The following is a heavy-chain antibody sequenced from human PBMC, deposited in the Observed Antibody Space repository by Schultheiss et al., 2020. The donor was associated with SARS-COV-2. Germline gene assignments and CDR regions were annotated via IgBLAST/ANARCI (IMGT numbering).Heavy chain of an antibody. Sequence: GGSLRLSCAASGFTFDDYAMHWVRQAPGKGLEWVSAISWDSGTIGYADSVKGRFTISRDNAKNSLDLQMNSLRAEDTAVYYCARKSEGGWSLYGMDVWGQGTTVTVSS. CDR1: GFTFDDYA. CDR2: ISWDSGTI. CDR3: ARKSEGGWSLYGMDV. V-gene: IGHV3-9*01. D-gene: IGHD2-15*01. J-gene: IGHJ6*02.